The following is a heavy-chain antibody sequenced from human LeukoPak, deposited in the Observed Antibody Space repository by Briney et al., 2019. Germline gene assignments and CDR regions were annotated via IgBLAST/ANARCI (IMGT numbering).Heavy chain of an antibody. CDR3: TRRSIASTRTDDY. CDR2: IRSKTHSYAT. D-gene: IGHD6-13*01. V-gene: IGHV3-73*01. CDR1: GFNFSGSA. Sequence: GGSLRLSCAASGFNFSGSAIHWVRQASGKGLEWVGRIRSKTHSYATTYAASLKGRFTISRDDSKNTTYLQMSSLKTDDTAVYYCTRRSIASTRTDDYWGQGTLVTVSS. J-gene: IGHJ4*02.